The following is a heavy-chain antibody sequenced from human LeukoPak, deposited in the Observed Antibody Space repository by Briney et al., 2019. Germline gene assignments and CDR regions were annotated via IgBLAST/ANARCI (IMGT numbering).Heavy chain of an antibody. V-gene: IGHV3-23*01. CDR2: ISGSGGST. J-gene: IGHJ4*02. D-gene: IGHD3-9*01. Sequence: GGSLRLSCAASGFTFSSYAMSWVRQAPGKGLEWVSAISGSGGSTYYADSVKGRFTISRDNSKNTLYLQMNSLRAEDTAVYYCAKIRDILTGYYSVTLLDYWGQGTLVTVSS. CDR3: AKIRDILTGYYSVTLLDY. CDR1: GFTFSSYA.